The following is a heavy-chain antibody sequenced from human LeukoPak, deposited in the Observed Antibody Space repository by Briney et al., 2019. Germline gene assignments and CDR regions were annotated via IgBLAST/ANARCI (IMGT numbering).Heavy chain of an antibody. CDR1: GFTFSSYV. CDR2: VNSDGSTT. Sequence: PGGSLRLSCETAGFTFSSYVMHWVRRNPWKGLTWVSRVNSDGSTTTYADSVKGRFTISRDNAKNTVYLQMNSLRAEDTGVYYCARTTYTSSRFDFWGQGTLVTVSS. V-gene: IGHV3-74*03. J-gene: IGHJ4*02. CDR3: ARTTYTSSRFDF. D-gene: IGHD6-13*01.